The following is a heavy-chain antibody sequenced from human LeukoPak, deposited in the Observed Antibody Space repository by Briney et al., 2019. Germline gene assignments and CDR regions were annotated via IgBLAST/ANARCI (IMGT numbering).Heavy chain of an antibody. CDR1: GGSISSGDYY. Sequence: PSETLSLTCTVSGGSISSGDYYWSWIRQPPGKGLEWIGSIYYSGSTYYNPSLKSRVTISVDTSKNQFSLKLSSVTAADTAVYYCARRLDGYYFDYWGQGTQVTVSS. D-gene: IGHD4-17*01. CDR2: IYYSGST. CDR3: ARRLDGYYFDY. J-gene: IGHJ4*02. V-gene: IGHV4-39*01.